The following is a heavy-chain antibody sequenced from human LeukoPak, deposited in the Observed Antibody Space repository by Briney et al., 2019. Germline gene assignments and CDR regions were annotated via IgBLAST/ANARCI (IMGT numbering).Heavy chain of an antibody. D-gene: IGHD5-24*01. CDR1: GGSISSGGYY. CDR3: ARERWLQSMGFDY. V-gene: IGHV4-31*03. Sequence: SETLSLTCTVSGGSISSGGYYWSWIRQHPGKGLEWIGYIYYSGSTYYNPSLKSRVTISVDTSKNQFSLKLSSVTAADTAVYYCARERWLQSMGFDYWGQGTLVTVSS. J-gene: IGHJ4*02. CDR2: IYYSGST.